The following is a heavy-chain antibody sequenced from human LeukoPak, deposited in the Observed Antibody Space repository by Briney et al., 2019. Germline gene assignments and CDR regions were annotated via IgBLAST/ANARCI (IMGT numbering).Heavy chain of an antibody. CDR1: GYSFTSYG. V-gene: IGHV5-51*01. CDR2: IYPGDSAT. CDR3: ARQTYSYASGGMDV. J-gene: IGHJ6*02. Sequence: GESLKISCKASGYSFTSYGIGWVRQMPGKGLEWMGSIYPGDSATRYSPSFQGQVTISADKSISTAYLQWSSLRASDTAMYYCARQTYSYASGGMDVWGQGTTVTVPS. D-gene: IGHD5-18*01.